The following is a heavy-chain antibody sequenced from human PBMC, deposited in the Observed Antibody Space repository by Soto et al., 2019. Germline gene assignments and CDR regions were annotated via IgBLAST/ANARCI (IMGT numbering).Heavy chain of an antibody. CDR2: IKRKTDGGTT. CDR1: GFTFSNAW. CDR3: AKDQLYIRGVIHNWFDP. J-gene: IGHJ5*02. Sequence: PGGSLRLSCAASGFTFSNAWMSWVRQAPGKGLELVGRIKRKTDGGTTDYAAPVKGRFTISRDDSKNTLYLQMNSLRAEDTAVYYCAKDQLYIRGVIHNWFDPWGQGTLVTVSS. D-gene: IGHD3-10*02. V-gene: IGHV3-15*01.